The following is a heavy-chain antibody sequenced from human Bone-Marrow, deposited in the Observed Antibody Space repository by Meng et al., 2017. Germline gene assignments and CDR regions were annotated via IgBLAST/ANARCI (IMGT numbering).Heavy chain of an antibody. J-gene: IGHJ5*02. CDR2: IYYSGTT. Sequence: QGQRQESGPGLVKPSQTLSLTGTVSGGSISSGGYYWSWIRQHPGKGLEWIGYIYYSGTTYYNPSLSSLVTISVDTSKNQFSLNLSSVTAADTAVYYCARDIRQGGNIWFDPWGQGTLVTVSS. D-gene: IGHD3-16*01. CDR1: GGSISSGGYY. CDR3: ARDIRQGGNIWFDP. V-gene: IGHV4-31*01.